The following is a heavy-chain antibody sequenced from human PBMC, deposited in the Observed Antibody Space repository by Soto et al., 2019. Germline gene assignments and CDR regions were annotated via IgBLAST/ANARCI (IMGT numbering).Heavy chain of an antibody. CDR1: GFTYKNYA. V-gene: IGHV3-23*01. J-gene: IGHJ6*02. Sequence: ESVGGLVQPGGSLRLSCVASGFTYKNYAMSWVRQAPGRGLEWISGISGNGGSTYYAGSVKGRFTISRDNSKITVYLQMNDLRAEDTAVYYCARDRTFNFYYGMDVWGQGTTVSVSS. CDR2: ISGNGGST. CDR3: ARDRTFNFYYGMDV.